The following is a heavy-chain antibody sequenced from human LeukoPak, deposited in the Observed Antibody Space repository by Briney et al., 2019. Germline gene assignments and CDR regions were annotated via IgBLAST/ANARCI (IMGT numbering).Heavy chain of an antibody. CDR2: ISWNSGSI. CDR1: GFTFDDYA. D-gene: IGHD4-17*01. Sequence: GGSLRLSCAASGFTFDDYAMHWVRQAPGKGLEWVSGISWNSGSIGYADSVKGRFTISRDNAKNSPYLQMNSLRAEDMALYYCAKGTGDGDPGPGPFDYWGQGTLVTVSS. J-gene: IGHJ4*02. V-gene: IGHV3-9*03. CDR3: AKGTGDGDPGPGPFDY.